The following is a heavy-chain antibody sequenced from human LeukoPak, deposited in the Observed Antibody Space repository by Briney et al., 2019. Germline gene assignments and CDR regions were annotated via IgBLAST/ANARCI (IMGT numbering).Heavy chain of an antibody. CDR3: ARDGLLGGYALYFDC. Sequence: GGSLRLSCAASGFTFSSYSMNWVRQAPGKGLEWVSSISSSSSYIYYADSVKGRFTISRDNAKNSLYLQMGSLRAEDMAVYYCARDGLLGGYALYFDCWGQGILVTVSS. CDR1: GFTFSSYS. CDR2: ISSSSSYI. V-gene: IGHV3-21*01. D-gene: IGHD5-12*01. J-gene: IGHJ4*02.